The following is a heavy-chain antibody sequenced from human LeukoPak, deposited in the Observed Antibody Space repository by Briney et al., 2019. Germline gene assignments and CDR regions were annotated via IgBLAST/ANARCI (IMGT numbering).Heavy chain of an antibody. J-gene: IGHJ5*02. Sequence: GESLKISFKGSGSSFTSYWIGWVRQMPGKGLEWMGIIYPGDSDTRYSPSFQGQVTISADKSISTAYLQWSSMKASYTAMYYCARHISSNWFEPWGEGTLFTVSS. CDR3: ARHISSNWFEP. D-gene: IGHD3-9*01. CDR2: IYPGDSDT. CDR1: GSSFTSYW. V-gene: IGHV5-51*01.